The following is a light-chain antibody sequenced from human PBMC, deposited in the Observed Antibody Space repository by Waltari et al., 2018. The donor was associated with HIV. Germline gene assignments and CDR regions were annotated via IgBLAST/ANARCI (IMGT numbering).Light chain of an antibody. J-gene: IGKJ4*01. V-gene: IGKV3-11*01. CDR1: QSVSSY. CDR3: QQRSNWPPGLT. CDR2: DAS. Sequence: EYMGTLSCRASQSVSSYLAWYQQKPGQAPRLLIYDASNRATGIPARFSGSGSGTDFTLTISSLEPEDFAVYYCQQRSNWPPGLTFGGGTKVEIK.